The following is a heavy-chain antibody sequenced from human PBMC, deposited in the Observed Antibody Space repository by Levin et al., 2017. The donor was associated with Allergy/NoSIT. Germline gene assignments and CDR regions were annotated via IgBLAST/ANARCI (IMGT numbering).Heavy chain of an antibody. Sequence: GESLKISCKASGYTFTSYDINWVRQATGQGLEWMGWMNPNSGNTGYSQNFQGRVTMTRNTSISTAYMELSSLRSEDTAVYYCARGPNLKRITIFGVDTDYAFDIWGQGTMVTVSS. D-gene: IGHD3-3*01. J-gene: IGHJ3*02. CDR2: MNPNSGNT. CDR3: ARGPNLKRITIFGVDTDYAFDI. CDR1: GYTFTSYD. V-gene: IGHV1-8*01.